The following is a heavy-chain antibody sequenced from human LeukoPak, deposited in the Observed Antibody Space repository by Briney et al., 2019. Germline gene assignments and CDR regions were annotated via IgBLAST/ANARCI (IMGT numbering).Heavy chain of an antibody. V-gene: IGHV1-69*13. D-gene: IGHD3-3*01. CDR3: ARSYYDFWSGYYPENYYYYYMDV. J-gene: IGHJ6*03. CDR2: IIPIFGTA. CDR1: GYTFTSYD. Sequence: VASVKVSCKASGYTFTSYDINWVRQATGQGLEWMGGIIPIFGTANYAQKFQGRVTITADESTSTAYMELSSLRSEDTAVYYCARSYYDFWSGYYPENYYYYYMDVWGKGTTVTVSS.